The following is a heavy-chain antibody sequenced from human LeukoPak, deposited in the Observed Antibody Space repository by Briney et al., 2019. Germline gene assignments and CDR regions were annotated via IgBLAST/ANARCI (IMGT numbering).Heavy chain of an antibody. D-gene: IGHD6-25*01. CDR1: GDSISRSTYY. Sequence: SETLSLTCTVSGDSISRSTYYWAWIRQPPGKGLEWIGSVYYGRSPYFNPSLESRATISVDTSKNHFSLKMSSVTAADTAVYYCARSSGTGTFSYWGQGTLVTVST. CDR3: ARSSGTGTFSY. V-gene: IGHV4-39*02. CDR2: VYYGRSP. J-gene: IGHJ4*02.